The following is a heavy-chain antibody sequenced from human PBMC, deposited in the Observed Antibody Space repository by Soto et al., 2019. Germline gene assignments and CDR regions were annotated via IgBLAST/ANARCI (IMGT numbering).Heavy chain of an antibody. J-gene: IGHJ6*02. CDR3: EIGDNYGTPTTKDV. V-gene: IGHV1-18*01. Sequence: QVQLVQSGDEVKKPGASVKVSCKASGYIFVNYGIDWVRQTPGQWLEWMGWISPYTGNTHSATKVQGRLTMTTDTSTSTASMDLGSLKFDDTALYYCEIGDNYGTPTTKDVWGQGTTVPVSS. D-gene: IGHD3-10*01. CDR2: ISPYTGNT. CDR1: GYIFVNYG.